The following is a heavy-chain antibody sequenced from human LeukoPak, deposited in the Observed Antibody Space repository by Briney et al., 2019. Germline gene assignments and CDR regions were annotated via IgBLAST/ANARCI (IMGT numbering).Heavy chain of an antibody. CDR2: ISWHSGSI. D-gene: IGHD2-15*01. CDR1: GFTFSSYE. J-gene: IGHJ3*02. V-gene: IGHV3-48*03. CDR3: ARHRSGGSQDDAFDI. Sequence: GGSLRLSCAASGFTFSSYEVNWVRQAPGKVLEWVSGISWHSGSIAYADSVKGRFTISRQNAKSSLFLQMNSLRAEDTAVYYCARHRSGGSQDDAFDIWGQGTMVTVSS.